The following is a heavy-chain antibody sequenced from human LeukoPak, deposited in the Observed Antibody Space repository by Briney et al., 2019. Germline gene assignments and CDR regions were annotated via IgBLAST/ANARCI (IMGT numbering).Heavy chain of an antibody. D-gene: IGHD4-17*01. CDR1: GFTFSNYA. CDR3: ATLYGDDAFDI. Sequence: GASLRLSCAASGFTFSNYAMSWVRQAPGKGLECVSAISGSGGRTYYAASVKGRFTISRDNSKNTLYLQMNSLRAEDTAVYCCATLYGDDAFDIWGQGTMVTVSS. CDR2: ISGSGGRT. V-gene: IGHV3-23*01. J-gene: IGHJ3*02.